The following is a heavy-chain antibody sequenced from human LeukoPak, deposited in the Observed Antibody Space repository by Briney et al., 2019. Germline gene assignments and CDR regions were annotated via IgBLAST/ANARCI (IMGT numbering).Heavy chain of an antibody. Sequence: PSETLSLTCSVSDGSISSGYYYWAWIRQPPGKGPEWIGSIYYSGTTYPNPSLKSRVTISVDTSKNQFSLKLSSVTAADTAVYYCARDRPEGTTIKTSYYFFMDVWGRGTTVTVSS. CDR2: IYYSGTT. V-gene: IGHV4-39*02. CDR1: DGSISSGYYY. J-gene: IGHJ6*03. CDR3: ARDRPEGTTIKTSYYFFMDV. D-gene: IGHD3-10*01.